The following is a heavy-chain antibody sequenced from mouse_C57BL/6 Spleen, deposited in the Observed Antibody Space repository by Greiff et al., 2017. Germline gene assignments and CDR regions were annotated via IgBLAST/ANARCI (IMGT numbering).Heavy chain of an antibody. CDR3: ARSEDYAWFAY. CDR1: GYTFTSYW. V-gene: IGHV1-50*01. J-gene: IGHJ3*01. Sequence: QVQLQQPGAELVKPGASVKLSCKASGYTFTSYWMQWVKQRPGQGLEWIGEIDPSDSYTNYNQKFKGKATLTVDTSSSTAYMQLSSLTSEDSAVYYCARSEDYAWFAYWGQGTLVTVSA. CDR2: IDPSDSYT. D-gene: IGHD2-4*01.